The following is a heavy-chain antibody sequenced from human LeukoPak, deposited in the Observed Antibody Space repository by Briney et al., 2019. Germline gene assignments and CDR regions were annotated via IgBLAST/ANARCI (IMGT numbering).Heavy chain of an antibody. CDR3: ATWGVYSSSWYN. CDR1: GYTFTGYY. V-gene: IGHV1-2*06. D-gene: IGHD6-13*01. J-gene: IGHJ4*02. CDR2: INPNSGDT. Sequence: ASVKVSCKASGYTFTGYYMHWMRQAPGQGLEWMGRINPNSGDTNYAQKFQGRVTITRDTSISAAYMELSRLRSDDTAMYYCATWGVYSSSWYNWGQGTLVTVSS.